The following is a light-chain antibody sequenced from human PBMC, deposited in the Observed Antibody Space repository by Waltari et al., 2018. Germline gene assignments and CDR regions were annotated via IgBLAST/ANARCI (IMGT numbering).Light chain of an antibody. CDR3: CSYAGNYVWV. Sequence: QSALTQPAAVSGSPGQSVTISCIGASSDIGRYDIVSWYQQHPGNAPKLVISDVSKRPSGVSDRFSGSKSGDTASLTISGLQFEDEADYYCCSYAGNYVWVFGGGTRLTVL. CDR2: DVS. V-gene: IGLV2-23*02. J-gene: IGLJ3*02. CDR1: SSDIGRYDI.